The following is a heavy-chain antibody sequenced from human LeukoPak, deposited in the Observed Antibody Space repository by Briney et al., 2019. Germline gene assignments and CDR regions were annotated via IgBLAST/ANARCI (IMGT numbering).Heavy chain of an antibody. CDR2: IYTSGST. D-gene: IGHD6-13*01. CDR1: GGSISSYY. J-gene: IGHJ4*02. Sequence: PSETLSLPCTVSGGSISSYYWSWIRHPPGKGLEWIGYIYTSGSTNYNPSLKSRVTISVDTSKNQFSLKLSSVTAADTAVYYCARAAGLYYFDYWGQGTLVTVSS. CDR3: ARAAGLYYFDY. V-gene: IGHV4-4*09.